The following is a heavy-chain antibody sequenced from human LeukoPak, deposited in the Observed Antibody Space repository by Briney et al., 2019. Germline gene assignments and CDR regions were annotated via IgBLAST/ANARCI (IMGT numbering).Heavy chain of an antibody. D-gene: IGHD5-24*01. V-gene: IGHV1-18*01. J-gene: IGHJ4*02. CDR3: ARDPPTGMASGRHDY. CDR2: ISAHNGDT. CDR1: GGTFSSYA. Sequence: GASVKVSCKASGGTFSSYAITWARQAPGQGLEWMGWISAHNGDTKYAQKLQGRVTLTTDTSTTTAYMELRSLRSDDTAMYYCARDPPTGMASGRHDYWGQGALVTVSS.